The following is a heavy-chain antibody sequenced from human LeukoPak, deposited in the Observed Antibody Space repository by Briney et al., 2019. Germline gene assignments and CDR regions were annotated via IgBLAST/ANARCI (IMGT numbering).Heavy chain of an antibody. J-gene: IGHJ4*02. CDR2: INPSGGST. Sequence: GASVKVSCKASGYTFTSYYMHWVRQAPGQGLEWMGIINPSGGSTSYAQKFQGSVTMTRDTSTSTVYMELSSLRSEDTAVYYCARGSDVLRYFDWLYYFDYWGQGTLVTVSS. D-gene: IGHD3-9*01. CDR3: ARGSDVLRYFDWLYYFDY. V-gene: IGHV1-46*01. CDR1: GYTFTSYY.